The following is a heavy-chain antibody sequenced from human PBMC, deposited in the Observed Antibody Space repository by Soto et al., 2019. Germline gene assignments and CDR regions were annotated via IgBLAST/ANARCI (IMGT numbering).Heavy chain of an antibody. CDR2: ISDSGGST. CDR3: AKRTVAGTSKVLVPAYHY. V-gene: IGHV3-23*01. Sequence: EVQLLESGGGLVQPGGSLRLSCAASGYTFSSYAMSWVRQAPGKGLEWVSAISDSGGSTYYADSVKGRFTISRDNSKKTLHLQVNILRAEDKAVYYCAKRTVAGTSKVLVPAYHYWGQGTLVTVSS. D-gene: IGHD6-19*01. J-gene: IGHJ4*01. CDR1: GYTFSSYA.